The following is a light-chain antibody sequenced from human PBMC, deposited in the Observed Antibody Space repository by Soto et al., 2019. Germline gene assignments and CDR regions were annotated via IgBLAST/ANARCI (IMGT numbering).Light chain of an antibody. CDR3: QHYNSYSEA. V-gene: IGKV1-5*03. CDR2: KAS. Sequence: DIQITPSPSPPSGSVRDRVTITFRASQTISSWLAWYQQKPGKAPKLLIYKASTLKSGVPSRFSGSGSGTEFTLTISSLQPDDFATYYCQHYNSYSEAFGQGTKVDIK. J-gene: IGKJ1*01. CDR1: QTISSW.